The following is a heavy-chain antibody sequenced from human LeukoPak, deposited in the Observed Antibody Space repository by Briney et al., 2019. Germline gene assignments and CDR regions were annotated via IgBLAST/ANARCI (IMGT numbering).Heavy chain of an antibody. CDR1: GFTFSSYS. CDR2: ISSSSSYI. D-gene: IGHD2-2*01. Sequence: GGSLRLSCAASGFTFSSYSMNWVRQAPGKGLEWVSSISSSSSYIYYADSVKGRFTISRDNAKNSLYLQMNSLRAEDTAVYYCARGVGCSSTSCPLPEYYFDYWGQGTLVTVPS. V-gene: IGHV3-21*01. CDR3: ARGVGCSSTSCPLPEYYFDY. J-gene: IGHJ4*02.